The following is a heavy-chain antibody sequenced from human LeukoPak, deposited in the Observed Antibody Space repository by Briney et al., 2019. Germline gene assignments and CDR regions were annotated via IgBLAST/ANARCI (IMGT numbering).Heavy chain of an antibody. Sequence: GGSLRLSCAASGFTVSSNYMSWVRQAPGKGLEWVSAISGSGGSTYYADSVKGRFTISRDNSKNTLYLQMNSLRAEDTAVYYCAKDSPYLRFLEWLSPYPYFDYWGQGTLVTVSS. CDR2: ISGSGGST. CDR3: AKDSPYLRFLEWLSPYPYFDY. D-gene: IGHD3-3*01. J-gene: IGHJ4*02. V-gene: IGHV3-23*01. CDR1: GFTVSSNY.